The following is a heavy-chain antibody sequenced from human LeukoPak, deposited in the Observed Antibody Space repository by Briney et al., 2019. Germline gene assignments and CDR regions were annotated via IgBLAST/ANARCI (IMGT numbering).Heavy chain of an antibody. CDR3: ARDIGYRYYMDV. J-gene: IGHJ6*03. V-gene: IGHV4-59*01. Sequence: SETLSPTCTVSGGSISSYYWSWIRQPPGKGLEWIGYIYYSGSTNYNPSLKSRVTISVDTSKNQFSLKLSSVTAADTAVYYCARDIGYRYYMDVWGKGTTVTVSS. CDR1: GGSISSYY. D-gene: IGHD5-18*01. CDR2: IYYSGST.